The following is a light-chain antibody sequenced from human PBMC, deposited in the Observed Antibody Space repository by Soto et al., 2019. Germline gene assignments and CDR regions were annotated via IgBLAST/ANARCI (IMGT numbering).Light chain of an antibody. V-gene: IGKV1-33*01. J-gene: IGKJ4*01. CDR3: QQYDNLPPLT. Sequence: DIQMTQSPSSLSASVGDRVTITCQASQDISNYLNWYQQKPGKAPKLLIYDASNLETEVPSRFSGSGSGTDFTFTISSLQPEAIATYYCQQYDNLPPLTFGGGTKVEIK. CDR1: QDISNY. CDR2: DAS.